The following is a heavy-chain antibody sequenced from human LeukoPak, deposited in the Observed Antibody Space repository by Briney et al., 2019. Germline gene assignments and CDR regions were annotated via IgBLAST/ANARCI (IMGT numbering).Heavy chain of an antibody. J-gene: IGHJ6*02. CDR3: ARWVAGVVYYYYGMDV. CDR1: GYTFTGYY. CDR2: INSNSGGT. Sequence: ASVKVSCKASGYTFTGYYMHWVRQAPGQGLEWMGRINSNSGGTNYAQKFQGRVTMTRDTSISTAYMELSRLRSDDTAVYYCARWVAGVVYYYYGMDVWGQGTTVTVSS. D-gene: IGHD2-15*01. V-gene: IGHV1-2*06.